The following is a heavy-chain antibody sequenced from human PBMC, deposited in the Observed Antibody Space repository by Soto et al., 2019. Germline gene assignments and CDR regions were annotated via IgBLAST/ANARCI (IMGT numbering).Heavy chain of an antibody. CDR2: INHSGST. Sequence: SETLSLTCAVYGGSFSGYYWSWIRQPPGKGLEWIGEINHSGSTNYNPSLKSRVTISVDTSKNQLSLKLSSVTAADTAVYYCARDVNIVATSGSAYFDYWGQGTLVTVSS. CDR1: GGSFSGYY. CDR3: ARDVNIVATSGSAYFDY. D-gene: IGHD5-12*01. V-gene: IGHV4-34*01. J-gene: IGHJ4*02.